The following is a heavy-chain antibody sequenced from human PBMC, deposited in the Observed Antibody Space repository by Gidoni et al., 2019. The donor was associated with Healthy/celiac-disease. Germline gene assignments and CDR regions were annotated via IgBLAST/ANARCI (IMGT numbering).Heavy chain of an antibody. Sequence: EVQLLESGGGLVQPGGSLRLSCAASGFTFRSYAMSWVRQAPGKGLEWVSAISGSGGSTYYADSVKGRFTISRDNSKNTLYLQMNSLRAEDTAVYYCAKDHSSGLFGIYDYWGQGTLVTVSS. J-gene: IGHJ4*02. CDR3: AKDHSSGLFGIYDY. D-gene: IGHD6-19*01. V-gene: IGHV3-23*01. CDR2: ISGSGGST. CDR1: GFTFRSYA.